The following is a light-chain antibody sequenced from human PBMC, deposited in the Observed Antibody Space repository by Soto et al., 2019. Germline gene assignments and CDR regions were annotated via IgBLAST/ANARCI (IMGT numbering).Light chain of an antibody. CDR3: QQYNSYPWT. V-gene: IGKV1-5*01. J-gene: IGKJ1*01. CDR2: DAS. Sequence: DIQMTQSRASLSASVGDRVSVTCRASQSISSWLAWYQQKPGKAPKLLLYDASSLESGVPSRFSGSGSGTEFTLTISSLQPDDFATYYGQQYNSYPWTFGQGTKVEIK. CDR1: QSISSW.